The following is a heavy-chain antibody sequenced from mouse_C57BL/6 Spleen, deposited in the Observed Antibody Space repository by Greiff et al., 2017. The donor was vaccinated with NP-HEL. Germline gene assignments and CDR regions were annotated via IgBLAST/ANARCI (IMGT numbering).Heavy chain of an antibody. Sequence: QVQLKQPGAELVRPGSSVKLSCKASGYTFTSYWMHWVKQRPIQGLEWIGNIDPSDSETHYNQKFKDKATLTVDKSSSTAYMQLSSLTSEDAAVYYCASGGYGNYDWFAYWGKGTLVTVSA. CDR1: GYTFTSYW. CDR3: ASGGYGNYDWFAY. D-gene: IGHD2-1*01. V-gene: IGHV1-52*01. J-gene: IGHJ3*01. CDR2: IDPSDSET.